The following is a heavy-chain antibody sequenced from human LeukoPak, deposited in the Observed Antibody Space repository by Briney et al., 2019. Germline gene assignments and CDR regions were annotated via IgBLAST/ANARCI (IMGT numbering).Heavy chain of an antibody. Sequence: PGGSLRLSCAASGFTVSSNYMSWVRQAPGKGLEWVSVIYSDDNTYYADSVKGRFTISRDNSKNTLYLQMNSLRAQDTAVYYCARDLVGARGYWGQGTLVTVSS. CDR2: IYSDDNT. J-gene: IGHJ4*02. V-gene: IGHV3-53*01. CDR3: ARDLVGARGY. CDR1: GFTVSSNY. D-gene: IGHD1-26*01.